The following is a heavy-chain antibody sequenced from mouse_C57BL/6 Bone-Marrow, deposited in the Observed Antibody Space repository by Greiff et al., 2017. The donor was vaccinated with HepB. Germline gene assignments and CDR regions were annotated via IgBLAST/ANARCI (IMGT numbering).Heavy chain of an antibody. CDR2: INYDGSST. CDR1: GFTFSDYY. CDR3: ARVYGSSLWYFDV. J-gene: IGHJ1*03. V-gene: IGHV5-16*01. Sequence: EVNVVESEGGLVQPGSSMKLSCTASGFTFSDYYMAWVRQVPEKGLEWVANINYDGSSTYYLDSLKSRFIISRDNAKNILYLQMSSLKSEDTATYYCARVYGSSLWYFDVWGTGTTVTVSS. D-gene: IGHD1-1*01.